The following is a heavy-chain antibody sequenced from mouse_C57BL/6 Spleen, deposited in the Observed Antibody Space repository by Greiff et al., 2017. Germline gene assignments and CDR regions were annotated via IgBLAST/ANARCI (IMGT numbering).Heavy chain of an antibody. J-gene: IGHJ3*01. CDR1: GYTFTSYW. Sequence: VQLQQPGAELVKPGASVKLSCKASGYTFTSYWMHWVKQRPGQGLEWIGMIHPNSGSTNYNEKFKSKATLTVDKSSSTAYMQLSSLTSEDSAVYYCARGGGTADGFLAYWGQGTLVTVSA. V-gene: IGHV1-64*01. CDR3: ARGGGTADGFLAY. D-gene: IGHD3-3*01. CDR2: IHPNSGST.